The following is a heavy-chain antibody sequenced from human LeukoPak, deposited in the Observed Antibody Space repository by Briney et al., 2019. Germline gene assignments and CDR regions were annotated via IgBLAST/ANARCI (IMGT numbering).Heavy chain of an antibody. CDR1: GYSFIDFY. Sequence: ASVKVSCKASGYSFIDFYIHFVRQAPGQGLEWMGWINPNNGDTNFAQKFQGRVTMTRDTSISTVYMELSRLRSDDTAVYYCAKEGSSGWVPNYWGQGTLVTVSS. D-gene: IGHD6-19*01. V-gene: IGHV1-2*02. CDR2: INPNNGDT. CDR3: AKEGSSGWVPNY. J-gene: IGHJ4*02.